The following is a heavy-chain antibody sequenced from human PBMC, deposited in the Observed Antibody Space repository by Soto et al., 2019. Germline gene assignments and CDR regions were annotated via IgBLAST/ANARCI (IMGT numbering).Heavy chain of an antibody. CDR2: ITGSGESA. V-gene: IGHV3-23*01. CDR3: AKKRGTTMVTTRSFDC. CDR1: GFTFSSYA. Sequence: EVQLLESGGGLVQPGGSLRLSCAASGFTFSSYAVSWVRQAPGKGLEWVSAITGSGESAYYADSVKGRFTISRDNSKNTLYLQMNSLRAEDTAVYYCAKKRGTTMVTTRSFDCWGQGALVTVSS. D-gene: IGHD4-17*01. J-gene: IGHJ4*02.